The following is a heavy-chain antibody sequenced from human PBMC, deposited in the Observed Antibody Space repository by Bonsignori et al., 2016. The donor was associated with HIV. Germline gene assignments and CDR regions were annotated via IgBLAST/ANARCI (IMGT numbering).Heavy chain of an antibody. V-gene: IGHV5-51*01. J-gene: IGHJ4*02. CDR2: IYPGDSDT. Sequence: VRQMPGKGLEWMGIIYPGDSDTRYSPSFQGQVTISVDNSISTAYLQWSSLRASDTAIYYCARQAFGDYLYYFDYWGQGTLVTVSS. D-gene: IGHD4-17*01. CDR3: ARQAFGDYLYYFDY.